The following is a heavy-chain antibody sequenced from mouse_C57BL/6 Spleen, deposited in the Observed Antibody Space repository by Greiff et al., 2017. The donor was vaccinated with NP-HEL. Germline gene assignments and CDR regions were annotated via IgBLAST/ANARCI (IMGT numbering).Heavy chain of an antibody. D-gene: IGHD2-1*01. Sequence: EVQLQESGPGMVKPSQSLSLTCTVTGYSITSGYDWHWIRHFPGNKLEWMGYISYSGSTNYNPSLKSRISITHDTSKNHFFLKLNSVTTEDTATYYCARDDGNYWFAYWGQGTLVTVSA. V-gene: IGHV3-1*01. CDR1: GYSITSGYD. CDR3: ARDDGNYWFAY. CDR2: ISYSGST. J-gene: IGHJ3*01.